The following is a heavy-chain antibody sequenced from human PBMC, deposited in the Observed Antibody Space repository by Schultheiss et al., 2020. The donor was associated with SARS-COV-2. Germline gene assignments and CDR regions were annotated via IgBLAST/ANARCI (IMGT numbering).Heavy chain of an antibody. CDR2: ISSSGSTI. CDR3: AREYGTMFDY. Sequence: GGSLRLSCAASGFTFSNAWMNWVRQAPGKGLEWVSYISSSGSTIYYADSVKGRFTISRDNAKNSLYLQMNSLRAEDTAVYYCAREYGTMFDYWGQGTLVTVSS. CDR1: GFTFSNAW. J-gene: IGHJ4*02. D-gene: IGHD3-10*01. V-gene: IGHV3-48*04.